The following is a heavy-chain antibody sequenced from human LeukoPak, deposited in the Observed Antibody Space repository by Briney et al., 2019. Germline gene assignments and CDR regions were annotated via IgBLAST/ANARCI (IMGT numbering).Heavy chain of an antibody. CDR1: GGSISSGSYY. CDR3: ARGGSFLSLGRFYYYYYYMDV. Sequence: PSQTLSLTCTVSGGSISSGSYYWSWIRRPAGKGLEWIGRIYTSGSTNYNPSLKSRVTISVDTSKNQFSLKLSSVTAADTAVYYCARGGSFLSLGRFYYYYYYMDVWGKGTTVTISS. V-gene: IGHV4-61*02. CDR2: IYTSGST. J-gene: IGHJ6*03. D-gene: IGHD2-15*01.